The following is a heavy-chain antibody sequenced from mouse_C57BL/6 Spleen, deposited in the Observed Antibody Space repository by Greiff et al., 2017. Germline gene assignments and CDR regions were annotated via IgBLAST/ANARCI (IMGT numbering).Heavy chain of an antibody. J-gene: IGHJ2*01. CDR2: IYPSDSET. CDR1: GYTFTSYW. Sequence: QVQLQQPGAELVRPGSSVKLSCKASGYTFTSYWMGWVKQRPGQGLEWIGNIYPSDSETHYNQKFKDKATMTVDKSSSTAYMQLSSPTSEDSAVYYCARGYFDYWGQGTTLTVSS. V-gene: IGHV1-61*01. CDR3: ARGYFDY.